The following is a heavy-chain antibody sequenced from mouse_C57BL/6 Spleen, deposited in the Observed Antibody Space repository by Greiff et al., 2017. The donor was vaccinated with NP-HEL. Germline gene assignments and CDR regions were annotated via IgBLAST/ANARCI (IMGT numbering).Heavy chain of an antibody. V-gene: IGHV1-80*01. Sequence: VKLMESGAELVKPGASVKISCKASGYAFSSYWMNWVKQRPGKGLEWIGQIYPGDGDTNYNGKFKGKATLTADKSSSTAYMQLSSLTSEDSAVYFCASPLPSYYGRSYGYFDVWGTGTTVTVSA. D-gene: IGHD1-1*01. CDR2: IYPGDGDT. CDR3: ASPLPSYYGRSYGYFDV. J-gene: IGHJ1*03. CDR1: GYAFSSYW.